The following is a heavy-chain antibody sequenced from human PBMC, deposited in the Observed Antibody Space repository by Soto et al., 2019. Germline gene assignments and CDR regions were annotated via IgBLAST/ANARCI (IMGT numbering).Heavy chain of an antibody. J-gene: IGHJ4*02. CDR2: IRDRAYNYAT. Sequence: EVLLVESGGGLVQPGGSLKLYCEASGFVFKDCSIHWVRQASGKGLEWVGRIRDRAYNYATAYAASVKGRFTISRDDSNNKAYLQMDSLKTEDTAIYYCTRLIRAAQDYWGQGTLVTVSS. V-gene: IGHV3-73*01. CDR3: TRLIRAAQDY. D-gene: IGHD3-10*01. CDR1: GFVFKDCS.